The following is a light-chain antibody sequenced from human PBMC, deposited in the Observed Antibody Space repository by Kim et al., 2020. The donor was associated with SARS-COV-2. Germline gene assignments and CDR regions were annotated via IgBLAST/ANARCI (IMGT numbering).Light chain of an antibody. CDR3: QVWDRSSDRRGVV. CDR2: AES. CDR1: NIGVYA. J-gene: IGLJ2*01. Sequence: GRTARLSGGGNNIGVYAVHWNQRKPGQAPVLVLYAESDRPSGIPGRFSGSNSGNTATLTSSRVEVGDEADYYCQVWDRSSDRRGVVFGGGTQLTVL. V-gene: IGLV3-21*03.